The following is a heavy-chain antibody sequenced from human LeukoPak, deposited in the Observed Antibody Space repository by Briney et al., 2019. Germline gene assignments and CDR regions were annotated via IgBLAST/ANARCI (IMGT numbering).Heavy chain of an antibody. Sequence: ASVKVSCKASGYTFTSYDINWVRQATGQGLEWMGWMNPNSGNTGYAQKFQGRVTMTRNTSISTAYMELSSLRSDDTAMYYCARDQFYRPYRGEAISFDYWGQGTLVTVSS. CDR3: ARDQFYRPYRGEAISFDY. D-gene: IGHD3-10*01. CDR2: MNPNSGNT. CDR1: GYTFTSYD. V-gene: IGHV1-8*01. J-gene: IGHJ4*02.